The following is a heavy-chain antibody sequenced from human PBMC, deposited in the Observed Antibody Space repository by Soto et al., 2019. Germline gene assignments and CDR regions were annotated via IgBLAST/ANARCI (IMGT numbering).Heavy chain of an antibody. D-gene: IGHD4-17*01. Sequence: EVRLVESGGGLVQTGGSLRLSCEAAGFMFSTYWMHWVRQVPGKGLVWVSRINADGSVTNYADSEKGRFTISRDNARNTLYLHLSSLRVDDTGVYYCARTGYGDFSDWGQGALVTVSS. J-gene: IGHJ4*02. CDR2: INADGSVT. CDR1: GFMFSTYW. V-gene: IGHV3-74*01. CDR3: ARTGYGDFSD.